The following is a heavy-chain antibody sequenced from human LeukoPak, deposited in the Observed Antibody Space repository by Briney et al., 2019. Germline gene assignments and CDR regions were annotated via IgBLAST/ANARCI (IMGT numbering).Heavy chain of an antibody. D-gene: IGHD3/OR15-3a*01. CDR1: GFTFGDDA. CDR3: TTWTDLYDY. J-gene: IGHJ4*02. V-gene: IGHV3-15*05. Sequence: PGGSLRLSCTASGFTFGDDAMSWVRQAPGKGLEWVGRIRSKSDGGTTDYAAPVKGRFTISRDDSKNTQSLQMNSLQTEDTAVYYCTTWTDLYDYWGQGTLVTVSS. CDR2: IRSKSDGGTT.